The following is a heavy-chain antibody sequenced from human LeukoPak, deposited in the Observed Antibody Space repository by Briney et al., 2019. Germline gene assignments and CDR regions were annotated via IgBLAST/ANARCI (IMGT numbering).Heavy chain of an antibody. CDR2: IIPIFGTA. CDR1: GGTFSSYA. V-gene: IGHV1-69*13. CDR3: ARESGYCSRTSCVHPNWFDP. D-gene: IGHD2-2*01. J-gene: IGHJ5*02. Sequence: SVKVSCKASGGTFSSYAISWVRQAPGQGLEWMGGIIPIFGTANYAQKFQGRVTITADESTSIAYMELSSLRSEDTAVYYCARESGYCSRTSCVHPNWFDPWGQGTLVTVSS.